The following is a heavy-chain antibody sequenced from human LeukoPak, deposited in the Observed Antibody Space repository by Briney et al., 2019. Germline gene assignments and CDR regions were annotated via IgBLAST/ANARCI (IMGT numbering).Heavy chain of an antibody. CDR1: GFTFSSYE. V-gene: IGHV3-48*03. D-gene: IGHD2-8*01. J-gene: IGHJ6*03. CDR3: ARDRANGGYMDV. CDR2: ISSSGSTI. Sequence: PGGSLRLSCAASGFTFSSYEMNWVRQAPGKGLEWVSYISSSGSTIYYADSVKGRFTISRDNAKNSLYLQMNSLRAEDTAVYYCARDRANGGYMDVWGKGTTVTVSS.